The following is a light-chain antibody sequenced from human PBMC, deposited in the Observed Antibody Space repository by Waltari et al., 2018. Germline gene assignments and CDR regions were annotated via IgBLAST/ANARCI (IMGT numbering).Light chain of an antibody. CDR2: DVS. CDR1: SSDVGGYNY. Sequence: QSALTQPASVSGSPGQSITISCTGTSSDVGGYNYVSWYQQHPGKAPKLMIYDVSNRPSGVSNRFSCSKSGNTASLTISGLQAEDEAHYYCSSYISSDTLELFGGGTSLTV. J-gene: IGLJ2*01. V-gene: IGLV2-14*03. CDR3: SSYISSDTLEL.